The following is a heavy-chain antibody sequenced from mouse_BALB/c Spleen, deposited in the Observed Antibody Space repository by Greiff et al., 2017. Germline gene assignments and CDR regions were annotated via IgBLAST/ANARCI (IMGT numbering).Heavy chain of an antibody. Sequence: VKLMESGAELVRPGTSVKVSCKASGYAFTNYLIEWVKQRPGQGLEWIGVINPGSGGTNYNEKFKGKATLTADKSSSTAYMQLSSLTSDDSAVYFCARSGRLLAMDYWGQGTSVTVSS. CDR3: ARSGRLLAMDY. CDR1: GYAFTNYL. J-gene: IGHJ4*01. V-gene: IGHV1-54*01. CDR2: INPGSGGT. D-gene: IGHD3-2*02.